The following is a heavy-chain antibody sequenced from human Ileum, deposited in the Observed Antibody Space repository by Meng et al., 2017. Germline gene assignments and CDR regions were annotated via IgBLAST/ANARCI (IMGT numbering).Heavy chain of an antibody. D-gene: IGHD7-27*01. CDR1: GCSISSSSHC. Sequence: QLQLQESVPGLVKPSETLSLMCTVSGCSISSSSHCCVCSRQPPGKGLEWIGSICYSGNTYYNPSLKSRVSMSVDTSKKQISLKLNSVTAADTAVYYCARRTGEVDLLDYWGQGTLVTVSS. CDR3: ARRTGEVDLLDY. CDR2: ICYSGNT. V-gene: IGHV4-39*01. J-gene: IGHJ4*02.